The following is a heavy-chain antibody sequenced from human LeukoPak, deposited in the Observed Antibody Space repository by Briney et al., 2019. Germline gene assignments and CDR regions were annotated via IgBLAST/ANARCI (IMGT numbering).Heavy chain of an antibody. J-gene: IGHJ2*01. V-gene: IGHV3-48*03. D-gene: IGHD2-21*01. CDR1: GFTSRNYE. CDR2: ISGSGSVI. Sequence: RPGRSLRLSCVASGFTSRNYEMNWVRQAPGKGLEWISYISGSGSVIKYADSVKGRFTISRDNADNSLFLQMNGLRAEDTAVYYCARDGEAPGTTDWYFDLWGRGTLVTVSS. CDR3: ARDGEAPGTTDWYFDL.